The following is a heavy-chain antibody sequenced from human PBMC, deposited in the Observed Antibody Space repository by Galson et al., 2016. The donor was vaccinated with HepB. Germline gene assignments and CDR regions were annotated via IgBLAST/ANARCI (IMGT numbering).Heavy chain of an antibody. J-gene: IGHJ3*02. CDR3: ARALRYFDWSLTRKANAFDN. CDR2: ISSSSSYI. CDR1: GFTFSSYS. Sequence: SLRLSCAASGFTFSSYSMNWVRQAPGKGLEWVSSISSSSSYIYYADSVKGRFTISRGNAKNSLYLQMNSLRAEDTAVYYCARALRYFDWSLTRKANAFDNWGQGTMVTVSS. D-gene: IGHD3-9*01. V-gene: IGHV3-21*01.